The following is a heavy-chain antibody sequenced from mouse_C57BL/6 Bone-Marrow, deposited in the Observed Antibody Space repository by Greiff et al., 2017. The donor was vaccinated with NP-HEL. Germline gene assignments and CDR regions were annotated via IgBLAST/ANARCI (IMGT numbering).Heavy chain of an antibody. CDR3: ARGATAQATWFAY. D-gene: IGHD3-2*02. CDR1: GYTFTSYW. J-gene: IGHJ3*01. CDR2: IHPNSGST. Sequence: VQLQQSGAELVKPGASVKLSCKASGYTFTSYWMHWVKQRPGQGLEWIGMIHPNSGSTNYNEKFKSKATLTVDKSSSTAYMQLSSLTSEDSAVYYCARGATAQATWFAYWGQGTLVTVSA. V-gene: IGHV1-64*01.